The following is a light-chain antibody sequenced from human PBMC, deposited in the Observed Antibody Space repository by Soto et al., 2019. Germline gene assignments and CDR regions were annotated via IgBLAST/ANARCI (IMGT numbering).Light chain of an antibody. Sequence: DAVMTQSPLSLPVTLGQPASISCRSSQSLVYRDGNIYLNWFQQRPGQSPRRLIYKISNRDSGVPARFSGSGSGTDFTLQISRVEAEDVGVYYCIQGTHWPHTFGQGNKLEIK. J-gene: IGKJ2*01. CDR1: QSLVYRDGNIY. V-gene: IGKV2-30*01. CDR3: IQGTHWPHT. CDR2: KIS.